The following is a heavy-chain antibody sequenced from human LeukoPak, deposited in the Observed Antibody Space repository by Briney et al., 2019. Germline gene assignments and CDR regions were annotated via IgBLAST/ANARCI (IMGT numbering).Heavy chain of an antibody. V-gene: IGHV3-66*01. CDR2: IYSGGST. Sequence: PGGSLRLSCAATGFTVSSNYMSWVRQAPGKGLEWVSRIYSGGSTYYANPVKGRFTTSRDNSKNTLYLQMNSLRAEDTAVYYCTTKRGYSYGYAEWGQGPLVTVYS. CDR1: GFTVSSNY. CDR3: TTKRGYSYGYAE. D-gene: IGHD5-18*01. J-gene: IGHJ4*02.